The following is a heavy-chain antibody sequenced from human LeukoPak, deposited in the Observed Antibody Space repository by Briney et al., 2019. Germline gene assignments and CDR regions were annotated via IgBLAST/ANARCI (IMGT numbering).Heavy chain of an antibody. CDR1: GYSFTSYW. Sequence: GESLKISCKGSGYSFTSYWIGWVRQMPGKGLEWMGIIYPNDSDTRYSPSFQGQVIISADKSISTAYLQWSSLKASDTAMYYCARLATLTVRGVIEAYYYMDVWGKGTTVTLSS. CDR3: ARLATLTVRGVIEAYYYMDV. CDR2: IYPNDSDT. D-gene: IGHD3-10*01. V-gene: IGHV5-51*01. J-gene: IGHJ6*03.